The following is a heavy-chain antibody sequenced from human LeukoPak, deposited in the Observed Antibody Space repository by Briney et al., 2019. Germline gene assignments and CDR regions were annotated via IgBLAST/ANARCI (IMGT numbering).Heavy chain of an antibody. D-gene: IGHD3-22*01. J-gene: IGHJ4*02. CDR3: AKEGTLYYSDRIPY. CDR1: GFPFRGYA. Sequence: TGGSLRLSCAASGFPFRGYAMSWARQAPGKGLEWVSTISASGVSTNYADSVKGRFTISRDNSKNTLYLQMNSLRAEDTAIYYCAKEGTLYYSDRIPYWGQGTLVTVSS. V-gene: IGHV3-23*01. CDR2: ISASGVST.